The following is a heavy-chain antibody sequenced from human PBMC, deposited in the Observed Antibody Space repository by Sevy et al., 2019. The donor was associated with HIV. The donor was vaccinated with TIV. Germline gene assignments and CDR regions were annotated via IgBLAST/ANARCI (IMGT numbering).Heavy chain of an antibody. CDR1: GGSFSGYY. CDR3: ARGRHYGSGSYYKDY. J-gene: IGHJ4*02. Sequence: SEILSLTCAVYGGSFSGYYWSWIRQPPGKGLEWIGEINHSGSTNYNPSLKSRVTISVDTSKNQFSLKLSSVTAADTAVYYCARGRHYGSGSYYKDYWGQGTLVTVSS. D-gene: IGHD3-10*01. CDR2: INHSGST. V-gene: IGHV4-34*01.